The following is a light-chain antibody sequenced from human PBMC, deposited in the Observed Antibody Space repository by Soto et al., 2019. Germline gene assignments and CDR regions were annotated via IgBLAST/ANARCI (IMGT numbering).Light chain of an antibody. V-gene: IGKV1-5*03. CDR2: KAS. CDR1: QTISSW. CDR3: QQYNTYPSLT. J-gene: IGKJ4*01. Sequence: DIQMTQSPATLSGSVGDRVTITCRASQTISSWLAWYQQKPGKAPKLLIYKASTLKSGVPSRFSGSGSGTEFTLTISSLQPDDFATYYCQQYNTYPSLTFGGGTKVDIK.